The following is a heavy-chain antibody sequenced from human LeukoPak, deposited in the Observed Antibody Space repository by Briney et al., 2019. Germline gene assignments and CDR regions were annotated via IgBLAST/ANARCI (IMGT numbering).Heavy chain of an antibody. J-gene: IGHJ4*02. CDR2: IWYDGSNK. Sequence: GGSLRLPCAASGFSFSSYGMHWVRQAPGKGLEWVAVIWYDGSNKYYADSVKGRFTISRDNSKNTLYLQMNSLRAEDTAVYYCARDYYYGSGNPDYWGQGTLVTVSS. CDR1: GFSFSSYG. D-gene: IGHD3-10*01. CDR3: ARDYYYGSGNPDY. V-gene: IGHV3-33*01.